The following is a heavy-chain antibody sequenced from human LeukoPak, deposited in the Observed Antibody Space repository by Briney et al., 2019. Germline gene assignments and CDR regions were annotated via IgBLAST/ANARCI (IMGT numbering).Heavy chain of an antibody. Sequence: GGSLRLSCAASGFTVSSNYMSWVRQAPGKGLEWVSVIYSGGSTYYADSVKGRFTISRDNSKNTLYLQMNSLRAEDTAVYYCARGPGGGYGDFDYWGQGTLVAVSS. CDR1: GFTVSSNY. J-gene: IGHJ4*02. V-gene: IGHV3-53*01. CDR3: ARGPGGGYGDFDY. CDR2: IYSGGST. D-gene: IGHD5-12*01.